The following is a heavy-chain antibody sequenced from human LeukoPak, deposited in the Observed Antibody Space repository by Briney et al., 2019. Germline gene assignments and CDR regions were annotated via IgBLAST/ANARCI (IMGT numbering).Heavy chain of an antibody. V-gene: IGHV4-34*01. CDR2: INHSGST. CDR1: GGSFSGYY. J-gene: IGHJ4*02. CDR3: AREDGYSIDY. Sequence: SETLSLTCAVYGGSFSGYYWSWIRQPPGKGLEWIGEINHSGSTNYNPSLKSRVTISVDTSKNQFSLKLSSVTAADTAVYYCAREDGYSIDYWGQGTLVTVSS. D-gene: IGHD5-18*01.